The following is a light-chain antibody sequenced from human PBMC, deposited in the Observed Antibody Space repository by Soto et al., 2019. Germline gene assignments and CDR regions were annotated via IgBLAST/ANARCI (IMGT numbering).Light chain of an antibody. CDR3: AAWDDSLNGVV. J-gene: IGLJ2*01. V-gene: IGLV1-44*01. CDR1: SSNIGSNT. CDR2: SNN. Sequence: QSVLTQPPSASATPGQRVTISCSGGSSNIGSNTVNWYQQLPGTAPKLLIHSNNQRPSGVPDRFSGSKSGTSASLAISGLQSEDEADYYCAAWDDSLNGVVFGGGTKLPS.